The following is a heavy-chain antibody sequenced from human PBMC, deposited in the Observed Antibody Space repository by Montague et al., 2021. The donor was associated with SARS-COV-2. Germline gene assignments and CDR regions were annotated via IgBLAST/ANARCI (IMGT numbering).Heavy chain of an antibody. V-gene: IGHV3-66*02. CDR3: ARHDYGDHKADY. CDR1: GFTVSSNY. J-gene: IGHJ4*02. CDR2: IYSGGST. Sequence: SLRLSCAASGFTVSSNYMSWVRQAPGKGLEWVSVIYSGGSTYYADSVKGRFTISRDNSKNTLYLQMNSLRAEDTAVYYCARHDYGDHKADYWGQGTLVTVSS. D-gene: IGHD4-17*01.